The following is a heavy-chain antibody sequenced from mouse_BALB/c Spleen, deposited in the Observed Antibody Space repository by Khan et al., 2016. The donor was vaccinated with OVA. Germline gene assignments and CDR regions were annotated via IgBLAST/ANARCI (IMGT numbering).Heavy chain of an antibody. D-gene: IGHD2-2*01. Sequence: VQLQQSGPELMKPGASVKISCKASGYSFTSYYIHWVMQSPGTSLEWIGYIDPFSGGTTYNQKFKGKATFTVDKSFSTAYIHLSNLTSEDSAVYYCARHGYVGWFAYWGQGTLVTVSA. CDR1: GYSFTSYY. CDR3: ARHGYVGWFAY. J-gene: IGHJ3*01. V-gene: IGHV1-42*01. CDR2: IDPFSGGT.